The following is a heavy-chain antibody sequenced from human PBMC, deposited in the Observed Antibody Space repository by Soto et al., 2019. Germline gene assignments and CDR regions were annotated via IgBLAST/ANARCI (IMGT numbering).Heavy chain of an antibody. Sequence: QVQLQESGPGLVKPSQTLSLTCTVSGGSISSGDYYWSWIRQPPGKGLEWIGYIYDSGSTYYNPTLKSPVTMSLDSSRTQFSPKLSSVTAADTAVYYCARVGSSMAVRPFDYWGQGTLVTVSS. V-gene: IGHV4-30-4*01. D-gene: IGHD6-6*01. CDR3: ARVGSSMAVRPFDY. CDR1: GGSISSGDYY. J-gene: IGHJ4*02. CDR2: IYDSGST.